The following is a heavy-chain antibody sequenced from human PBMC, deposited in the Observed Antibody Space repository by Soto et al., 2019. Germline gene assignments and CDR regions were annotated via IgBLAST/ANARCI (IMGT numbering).Heavy chain of an antibody. V-gene: IGHV3-7*03. J-gene: IGHJ4*02. CDR3: ARSPPLSRSYLDY. Sequence: GGSLRLSGAASGFTCINHWMTGVRQAPGKGLEWVASVNQDGSEKYSVDSAKGRFTISRDNAKNSLYLQMNSLRVEDTALYYCARSPPLSRSYLDYWGQGAVVTVSS. CDR1: GFTCINHW. CDR2: VNQDGSEK.